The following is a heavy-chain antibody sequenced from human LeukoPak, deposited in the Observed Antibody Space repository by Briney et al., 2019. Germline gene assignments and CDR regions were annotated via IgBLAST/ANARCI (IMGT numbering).Heavy chain of an antibody. V-gene: IGHV4-39*07. J-gene: IGHJ3*02. CDR1: GGSISSSSYY. D-gene: IGHD2-2*02. Sequence: SETLSLTCTVSGGSISSSSYYWSWIRQPPGKGLEWIGEINHSGSTNYNPSLKSRVTISVDTSKNQFSLKLSSVTAADTAVYYCARGFLCSSTSCYRTDAFDIWGQGTMVTVSS. CDR2: INHSGST. CDR3: ARGFLCSSTSCYRTDAFDI.